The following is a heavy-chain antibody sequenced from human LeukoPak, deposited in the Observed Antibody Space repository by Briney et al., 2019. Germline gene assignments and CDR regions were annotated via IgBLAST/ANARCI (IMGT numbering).Heavy chain of an antibody. CDR2: IYYSGNT. CDR3: ARDRGGYGDYYFDY. J-gene: IGHJ4*02. Sequence: PSETLSLTCTVSGGSISSSSFYWGWIRQPPGKGLEWIGSIYYSGNTYYSPSLKSRVTISVDTSKNQLSLKLSSVSAADTAVYYCARDRGGYGDYYFDYWGQGTLVTVSS. CDR1: GGSISSSSFY. V-gene: IGHV4-39*07. D-gene: IGHD4-17*01.